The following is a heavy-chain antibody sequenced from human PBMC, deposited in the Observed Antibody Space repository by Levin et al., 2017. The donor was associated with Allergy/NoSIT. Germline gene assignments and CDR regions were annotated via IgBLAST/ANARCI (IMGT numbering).Heavy chain of an antibody. V-gene: IGHV3-30*18. Sequence: QPGESLKISCAASGFTFSSYGMHWVRQAPGKGLEWVAVISYDGSNKYYVDSVQGRFTISRDNSKNTLYLQMNSLRAEDTAVYYCAKDLGGYSPFDYWGQGTLVTVSS. CDR1: GFTFSSYG. D-gene: IGHD4-11*01. CDR3: AKDLGGYSPFDY. CDR2: ISYDGSNK. J-gene: IGHJ4*02.